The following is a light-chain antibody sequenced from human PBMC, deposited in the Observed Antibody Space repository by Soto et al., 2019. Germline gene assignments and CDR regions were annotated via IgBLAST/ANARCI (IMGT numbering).Light chain of an antibody. V-gene: IGKV3-15*01. CDR3: QQFHNWPHT. CDR1: QSVNQK. J-gene: IGKJ2*01. CDR2: VAS. Sequence: EIVLTQSPATLSVSPGERATLSCRASQSVNQKLGWYQQKPGQAPRLLIYVASYRATGIPARFSGSGSGTESTLTISNLQAEDFAVYYCQQFHNWPHTFGQGTRLEIK.